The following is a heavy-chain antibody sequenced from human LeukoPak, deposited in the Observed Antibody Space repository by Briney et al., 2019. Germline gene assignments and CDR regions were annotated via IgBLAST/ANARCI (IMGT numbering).Heavy chain of an antibody. V-gene: IGHV4-39*01. CDR1: GGSISSSSYY. CDR2: IYYSGST. Sequence: SETLSLTCTVSGGSISSSSYYWGWIRQPPGKGLEWIGTIYYSGSTYYNPSLKSRVTISVDTSKNQFSLKLSSVTAADTAVYYCAKVNCSGGSCYSVYFDYWGQGTLVTVSS. D-gene: IGHD2-15*01. J-gene: IGHJ4*02. CDR3: AKVNCSGGSCYSVYFDY.